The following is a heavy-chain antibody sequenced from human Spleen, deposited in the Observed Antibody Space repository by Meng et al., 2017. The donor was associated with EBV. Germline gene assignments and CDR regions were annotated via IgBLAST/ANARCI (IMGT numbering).Heavy chain of an antibody. CDR2: INPSSGGT. Sequence: VRLVRAGPEVKKPGASVKVSCKAAGYMFTDYYMHWVRQAPGQGLAWMGRINPSSGGTDSAQKFQGRVTMTRDTSISTAYMELTSLRSDDTAIYYCARSIFSNDFFNWGQGTLVTVSS. J-gene: IGHJ4*02. CDR1: GYMFTDYY. CDR3: ARSIFSNDFFN. D-gene: IGHD2-21*02. V-gene: IGHV1-2*06.